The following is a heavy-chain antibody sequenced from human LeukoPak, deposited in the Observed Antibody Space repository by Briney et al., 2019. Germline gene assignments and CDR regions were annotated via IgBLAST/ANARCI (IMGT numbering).Heavy chain of an antibody. J-gene: IGHJ3*02. Sequence: PGGSLRLSCAASGFTLSYYWMSWVRQAPGKGLEWVANIQEDGSNKYYVGSVKGRFTISRDNAKYSVYLQMNSLRAEDTAVYYCAREARGTRAAFDIWGQGTVVTVS. V-gene: IGHV3-7*01. CDR2: IQEDGSNK. D-gene: IGHD1-1*01. CDR1: GFTLSYYW. CDR3: AREARGTRAAFDI.